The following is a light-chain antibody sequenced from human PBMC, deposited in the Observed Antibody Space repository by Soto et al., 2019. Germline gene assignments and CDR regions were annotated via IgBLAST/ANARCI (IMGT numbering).Light chain of an antibody. Sequence: QSALTQPASVSGSPGQSITISCTGTSSDVGAYNYVSWYQQLPGKAPKVMIYEVSNRPSGISNRFSGSKSGNTASLTISGLQAEDEADYYCSSYTISSTRVFGGGTKLTVL. CDR3: SSYTISSTRV. CDR1: SSDVGAYNY. V-gene: IGLV2-14*01. J-gene: IGLJ2*01. CDR2: EVS.